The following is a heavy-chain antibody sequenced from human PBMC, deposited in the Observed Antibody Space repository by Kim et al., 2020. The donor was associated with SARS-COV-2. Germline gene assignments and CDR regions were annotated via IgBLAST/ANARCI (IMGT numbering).Heavy chain of an antibody. Sequence: GGSLRLSCAASGFTFSSYAMHWVRQAPGKGLEWVAVISYDGSNKYYADSVKGRFTISRDNSKNTLYLQMNSLRAEDTAVYYCARDLIGPVAWTSGAFDIWGQGTMVTVSS. CDR3: ARDLIGPVAWTSGAFDI. CDR1: GFTFSSYA. CDR2: ISYDGSNK. V-gene: IGHV3-30*04. J-gene: IGHJ3*02. D-gene: IGHD2-2*01.